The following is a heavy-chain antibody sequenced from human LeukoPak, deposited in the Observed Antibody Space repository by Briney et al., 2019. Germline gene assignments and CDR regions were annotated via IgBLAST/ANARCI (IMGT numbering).Heavy chain of an antibody. CDR1: GFTLSRYA. CDR3: ARSLYYYDSSGYYRESFDI. V-gene: IGHV3-23*01. D-gene: IGHD3-22*01. CDR2: TSGSGGST. J-gene: IGHJ3*02. Sequence: GGSLRLSCAASGFTLSRYAMSWVRHAPGEGLEWVSATSGSGGSTYYADSVKGRFTISRDNSKNTLYLQTNSLRAEDTAVYYCARSLYYYDSSGYYRESFDIWGQGTMVTVSS.